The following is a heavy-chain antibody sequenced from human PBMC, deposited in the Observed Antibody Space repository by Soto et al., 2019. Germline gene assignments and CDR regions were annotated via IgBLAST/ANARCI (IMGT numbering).Heavy chain of an antibody. CDR3: ARVKISPAAFDI. CDR1: GYTFTSYD. Sequence: ASVKVSCKASGYTFTSYDINWVRQATGQGLEWMGWMNPNSGNTGYAQKFQGRVNMTRNTSISTAYMELSSLRSEDTAVYYCARVKISPAAFDIWGQGTMVTVSS. CDR2: MNPNSGNT. V-gene: IGHV1-8*01. J-gene: IGHJ3*02. D-gene: IGHD3-16*01.